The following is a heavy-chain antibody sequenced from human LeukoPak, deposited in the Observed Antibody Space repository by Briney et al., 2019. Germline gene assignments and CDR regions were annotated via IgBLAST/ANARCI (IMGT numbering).Heavy chain of an antibody. CDR3: ARDRGGSGWYEFES. CDR2: IKPDGSEK. Sequence: GESLRLSCADSGFTFSTYWMSWVRQVPGKGLEWVASIKPDGSEKYYVDSVKGRFTISRDNAKNSLYLQLNSLRAEDTALFYCARDRGGSGWYEFESWGRGTLVSVSS. V-gene: IGHV3-7*01. D-gene: IGHD6-19*01. CDR1: GFTFSTYW. J-gene: IGHJ4*02.